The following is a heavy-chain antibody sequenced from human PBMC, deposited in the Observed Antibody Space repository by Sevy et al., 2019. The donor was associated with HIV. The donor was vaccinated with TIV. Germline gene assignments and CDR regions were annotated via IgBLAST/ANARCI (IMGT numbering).Heavy chain of an antibody. CDR2: IIPIFGTA. CDR3: ARDRDSSGHRDDAFDI. V-gene: IGHV1-69*13. Sequence: ASVKVSCKASGGTFSSYAISWVRQAPGQGLEWMGGIIPIFGTANYAQKFQGRVTITADESTSTAYMELSSLGSEDTAVYYCARDRDSSGHRDDAFDIWGQGTMVTVSS. J-gene: IGHJ3*02. CDR1: GGTFSSYA. D-gene: IGHD3-22*01.